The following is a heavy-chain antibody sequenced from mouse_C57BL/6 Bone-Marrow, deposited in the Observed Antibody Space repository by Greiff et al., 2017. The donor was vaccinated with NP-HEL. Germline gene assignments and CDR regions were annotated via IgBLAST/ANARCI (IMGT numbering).Heavy chain of an antibody. Sequence: VQLKQSGAELARPGASVKLSCKASGYTFTSYGISWVKQRTGQGLEWIGEIYPRSGNTYYNEKFKGKATLTADKSSSTAYMELRSLTSEDSAVYFCARGITTVPYWGQGTTLTVSS. J-gene: IGHJ2*01. CDR1: GYTFTSYG. CDR2: IYPRSGNT. V-gene: IGHV1-81*01. D-gene: IGHD1-1*01. CDR3: ARGITTVPY.